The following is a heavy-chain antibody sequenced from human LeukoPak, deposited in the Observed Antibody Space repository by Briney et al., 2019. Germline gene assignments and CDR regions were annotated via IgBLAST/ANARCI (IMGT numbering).Heavy chain of an antibody. CDR2: ISGSGGST. J-gene: IGHJ6*02. Sequence: GGSLRLSCAASGFTFSSYAMSWVRQAPGKGLEWVSAISGSGGSTYYADSVKGRFTISRDNSKNTLYLQMNSLRAEDTAVYYCAKAIVDIGYYGMDVWGQGTTVTVSS. V-gene: IGHV3-23*01. CDR1: GFTFSSYA. CDR3: AKAIVDIGYYGMDV. D-gene: IGHD3-22*01.